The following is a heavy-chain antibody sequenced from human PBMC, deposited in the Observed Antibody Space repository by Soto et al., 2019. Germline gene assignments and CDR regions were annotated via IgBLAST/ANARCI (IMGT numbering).Heavy chain of an antibody. D-gene: IGHD6-19*01. CDR1: GFTFSTYG. Sequence: QVQLVESGGGVVQPGTSLRLSCAASGFTFSTYGMHWVRQAPGKGLDWVALIWYDGSRTHYAESVKGRFTISRDNSKNTLLLQMNRLGVEDTAVYYCAREQIGVAGSTYDYRGQGTLVTVSS. CDR2: IWYDGSRT. V-gene: IGHV3-33*01. CDR3: AREQIGVAGSTYDY. J-gene: IGHJ4*02.